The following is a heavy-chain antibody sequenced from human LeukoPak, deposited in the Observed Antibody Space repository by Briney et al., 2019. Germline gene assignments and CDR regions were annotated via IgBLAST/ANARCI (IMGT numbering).Heavy chain of an antibody. D-gene: IGHD4-23*01. CDR3: AREGVDGGNPGRTYYFDY. Sequence: PSETLSLTCAVYGGSFSGYYWSWIRQPPGKGLEWIGEINHSGSTSYNPPLKSRVTISVDTSKNQFSLKLSSVTAADTAVYYCAREGVDGGNPGRTYYFDYWGQGTLVTVSS. CDR2: INHSGST. V-gene: IGHV4-34*01. J-gene: IGHJ4*02. CDR1: GGSFSGYY.